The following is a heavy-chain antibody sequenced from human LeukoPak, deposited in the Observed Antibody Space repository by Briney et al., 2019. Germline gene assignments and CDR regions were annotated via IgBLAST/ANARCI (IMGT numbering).Heavy chain of an antibody. J-gene: IGHJ4*02. CDR3: ARGASYYFGSGMSYYFDY. Sequence: NPSETLSLTCTVPGGYISSHYWSWLRQPPGKGLHRLGFIFYSGSTNYNPSLKSRVTISVDTSKNQFSLRLSSVTAADTAVYYCARGASYYFGSGMSYYFDYWGQGTLVTVSS. D-gene: IGHD3-10*01. V-gene: IGHV4-59*11. CDR2: IFYSGST. CDR1: GGYISSHY.